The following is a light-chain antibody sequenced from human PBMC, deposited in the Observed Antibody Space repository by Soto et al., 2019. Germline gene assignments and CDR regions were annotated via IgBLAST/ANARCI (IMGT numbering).Light chain of an antibody. CDR1: NSDTSGYNY. J-gene: IGLJ2*01. Sequence: QSALTQVASVSGSPGQSITISCTGNNSDTSGYNYVSWYQHHPGKAPKLMIYDVTNRPSGVSYRFSGSKSGNTASLTISGLQADDEADYDCTSYTSSTTVSFGGGTKLTVL. V-gene: IGLV2-14*03. CDR3: TSYTSSTTVS. CDR2: DVT.